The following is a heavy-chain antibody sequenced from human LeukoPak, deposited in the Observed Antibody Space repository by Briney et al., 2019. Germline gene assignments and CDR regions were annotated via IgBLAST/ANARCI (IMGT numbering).Heavy chain of an antibody. J-gene: IGHJ6*02. CDR3: ARNAKQWRLRYGMDV. CDR2: INHSGST. D-gene: IGHD6-19*01. V-gene: IGHV4-34*01. CDR1: GGSFSGYY. Sequence: PSETLSLTCAVYGGSFSGYYWSWIRQPPGKGLEWIGEINHSGSTNYNPSHKSRVTISVDTSKNQFSLKLSSVTAADTAVYYCARNAKQWRLRYGMDVWGQGTTVTVSS.